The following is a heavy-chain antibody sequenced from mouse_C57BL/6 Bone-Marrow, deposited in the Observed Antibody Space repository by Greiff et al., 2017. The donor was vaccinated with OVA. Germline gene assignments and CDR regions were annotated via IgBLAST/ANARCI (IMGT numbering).Heavy chain of an antibody. V-gene: IGHV1-66*01. Sequence: VQLQQSGPELVKPGASVKISCKASGYSFTSYYIHWVKQRPGQGLEWIGWIYPGSGNTKYNEKFKGKATLTADTSSSTAYMQLSSLTSEDSAVYYCARRDDDYDTAWFAYWGQGTLVTVSA. CDR2: IYPGSGNT. J-gene: IGHJ3*01. CDR3: ARRDDDYDTAWFAY. D-gene: IGHD2-4*01. CDR1: GYSFTSYY.